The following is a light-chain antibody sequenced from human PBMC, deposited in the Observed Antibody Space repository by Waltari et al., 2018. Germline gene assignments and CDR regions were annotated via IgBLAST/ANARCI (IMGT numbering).Light chain of an antibody. J-gene: IGLJ3*02. V-gene: IGLV4-69*01. CDR3: QTGGHGTWV. CDR1: SGHSSNV. Sequence: QLVLTQSPSASASLGASVKLTCTLSSGHSSNVIAWLQQRPEKGPRYLMKVNSDGSHRKEDELPHRFSGSSSGAELYLTISNHQSEDEADYFCQTGGHGTWVFGGGTTLTVL. CDR2: VNSDGSH.